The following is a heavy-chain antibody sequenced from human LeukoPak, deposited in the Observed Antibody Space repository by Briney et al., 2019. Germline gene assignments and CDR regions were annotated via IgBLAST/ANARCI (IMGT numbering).Heavy chain of an antibody. J-gene: IGHJ5*02. CDR3: AGGPGWFDP. CDR1: GGSISNTNW. CDR2: IYYSGST. Sequence: SGTLSLTCGVSGGSISNTNWWTWVRQPPGKGLEWIGYIYYSGSTNYNPSLKSRVTISVDTSKNQFSLKLSSVTAADTAVYYCAGGPGWFDPWGQGTLVTVSS. V-gene: IGHV4-4*02.